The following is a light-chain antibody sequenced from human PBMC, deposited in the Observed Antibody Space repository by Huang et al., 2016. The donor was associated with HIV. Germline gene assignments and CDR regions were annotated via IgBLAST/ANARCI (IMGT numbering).Light chain of an antibody. CDR2: DAS. V-gene: IGKV3-11*01. CDR3: QQRST. J-gene: IGKJ4*01. CDR1: QSVSSY. Sequence: EIVLTQSPATPSLSPGERATLSCRASQSVSSYLAWYQQKPGQAPRLRIYDASNRATGIPARFSGSGSGTDFTLTISSLEPEDFAVYYCQQRSTFGGGTKVEIK.